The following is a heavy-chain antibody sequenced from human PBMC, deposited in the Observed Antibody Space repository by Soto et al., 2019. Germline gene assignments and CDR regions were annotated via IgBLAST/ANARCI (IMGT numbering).Heavy chain of an antibody. CDR1: GFTFSSYA. D-gene: IGHD3-10*01. CDR2: IGGSGGSR. V-gene: IGHV3-23*01. Sequence: EVLLLDYGGGLVQPGGSLRLSCAASGFTFSSYAMSWVRQAPGKGLGWVSGIGGSGGSRYYVDSVKGRFTISRDNSKNMLYLQMNSLRAEDTAVYYCARDLEAYYYASGKWGQGTLVTVSS. CDR3: ARDLEAYYYASGK. J-gene: IGHJ4*02.